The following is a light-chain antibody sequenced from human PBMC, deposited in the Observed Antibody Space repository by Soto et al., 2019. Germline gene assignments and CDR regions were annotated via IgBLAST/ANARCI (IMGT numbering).Light chain of an antibody. V-gene: IGKV4-1*01. Sequence: DIVMTQSPDSLAVSLGERATINCKSSQSVLSSSNIGNNLPWYHQKPGKPPKLLFYWASTRESGVPDRISGSGSGTDFALTISSLQAEDVAVYFCQQYYSTPPTFGQGTKVEIK. CDR1: QSVLSSSNIGNN. CDR3: QQYYSTPPT. CDR2: WAS. J-gene: IGKJ1*01.